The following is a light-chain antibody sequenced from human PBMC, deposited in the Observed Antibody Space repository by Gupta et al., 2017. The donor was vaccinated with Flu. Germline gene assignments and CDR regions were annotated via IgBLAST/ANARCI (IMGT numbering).Light chain of an antibody. CDR2: GAS. J-gene: IGKJ4*01. Sequence: EIVLTQSPGTLSLSPGERATLSCRASQSVTNSFLAWYQQKPGQAPRLLIYGASSRATGIPDRFGGSGSGTDFTLTISRLEPGDFAVNYCQQYSSPPLTFGGGTKVEIK. CDR1: QSVTNSF. CDR3: QQYSSPPLT. V-gene: IGKV3-20*01.